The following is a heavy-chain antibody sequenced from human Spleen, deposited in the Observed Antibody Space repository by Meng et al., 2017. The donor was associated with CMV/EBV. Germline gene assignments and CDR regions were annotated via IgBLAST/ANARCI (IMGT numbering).Heavy chain of an antibody. V-gene: IGHV3-74*01. CDR3: ARVRNGAPSWSGHKVNYQYYGMDV. Sequence: GESLKISCAASGFTFSSYSMNWVRQAPGKGLVWVSGINRDGSNATYADSVRGRLTISRDNAKNTLYLQINSLRAEDTAVYYCARVRNGAPSWSGHKVNYQYYGMDVWGQGTTVTVSS. CDR2: INRDGSNA. CDR1: GFTFSSYS. J-gene: IGHJ6*02. D-gene: IGHD3-3*01.